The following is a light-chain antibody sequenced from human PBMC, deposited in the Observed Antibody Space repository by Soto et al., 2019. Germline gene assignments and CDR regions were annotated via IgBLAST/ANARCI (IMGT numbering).Light chain of an antibody. CDR1: QSISTW. CDR3: QQYTSYSQT. Sequence: DIQMTQSPSTLSASVGDRVTITCRASQSISTWLAWYQQKPGKAPKLLMYKASTLQSGVPSRFSGSGSGTEFTLTISSLQPDDSATYYCQQYTSYSQTFGQGTKVEIK. V-gene: IGKV1-5*03. CDR2: KAS. J-gene: IGKJ1*01.